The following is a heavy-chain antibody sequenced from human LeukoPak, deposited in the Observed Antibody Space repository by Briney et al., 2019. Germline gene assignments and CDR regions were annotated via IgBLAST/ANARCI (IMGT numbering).Heavy chain of an antibody. CDR2: IYTSGNT. Sequence: SETLSLTCIVSGGSISNYYWTWIRQPAGKGLEWIGRIYTSGNTNYNPSLKSRVTMSVDTSKNQFSLKLSSVTAADTAVYYCATGGLRDYDFWSGYYTGYYYYYMDVWGKGTTVTVSS. CDR1: GGSISNYY. J-gene: IGHJ6*03. D-gene: IGHD3-3*01. V-gene: IGHV4-4*07. CDR3: ATGGLRDYDFWSGYYTGYYYYYMDV.